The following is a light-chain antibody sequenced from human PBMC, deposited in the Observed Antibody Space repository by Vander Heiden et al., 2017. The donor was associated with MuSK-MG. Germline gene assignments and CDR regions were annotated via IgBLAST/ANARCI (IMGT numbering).Light chain of an antibody. CDR2: EVS. Sequence: DIVMTQTPLSLSVTPGQPASMSCTSSQRLLHSDGKTYVYWYLQKAGQPPQLLIYEVSGRFSGVPDRFSGSGSGTDFTLKISRVEAEDVGVYYCMQTRQLPWTFGQGTKVEIK. J-gene: IGKJ1*01. CDR3: MQTRQLPWT. CDR1: QRLLHSDGKTY. V-gene: IGKV2D-29*01.